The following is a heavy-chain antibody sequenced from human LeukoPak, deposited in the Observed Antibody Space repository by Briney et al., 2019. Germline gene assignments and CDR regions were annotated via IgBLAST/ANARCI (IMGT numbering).Heavy chain of an antibody. J-gene: IGHJ5*02. CDR2: ISYDGSNK. D-gene: IGHD1-26*01. CDR3: AKEGGSYPNWFDP. V-gene: IGHV3-30-3*01. Sequence: GRSLRLSCAASGFTFSSYAMHWVRQALGKGLEWVAVISYDGSNKYYADSVKGRFTISRDNSKNTLYLQMNSLRAEDTAVYYCAKEGGSYPNWFDPWGQGTLVTVSS. CDR1: GFTFSSYA.